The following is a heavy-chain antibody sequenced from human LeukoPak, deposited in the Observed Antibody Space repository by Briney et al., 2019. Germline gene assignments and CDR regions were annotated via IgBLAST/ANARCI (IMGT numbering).Heavy chain of an antibody. CDR3: AKDAFAGLVGATTLGY. V-gene: IGHV3-48*03. J-gene: IGHJ4*02. CDR1: GFTFSNYE. Sequence: QPGGSLRLSCAASGFTFSNYEMNWVRQAPGKGLDWVSYITGSGSTIYYADSVRGRFTISRDNSKNTLYLQMNSLRAEDTAVYYCAKDAFAGLVGATTLGYWGQGTLVTVSS. CDR2: ITGSGSTI. D-gene: IGHD1-26*01.